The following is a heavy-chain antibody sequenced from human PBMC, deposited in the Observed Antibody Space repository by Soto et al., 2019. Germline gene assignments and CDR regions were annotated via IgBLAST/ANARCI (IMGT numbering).Heavy chain of an antibody. CDR2: ISSSGSTI. CDR3: ARAFGGVISTYYYYGMDV. J-gene: IGHJ6*02. D-gene: IGHD3-16*02. CDR1: GFTFSSYQ. Sequence: GGSLRLSCAASGFTFSSYQMNWVRQAPGKGLEWVSYISSSGSTIYYADSVKGRFTISRDNAKNSLYLQMNSLRAEDTAVYYCARAFGGVISTYYYYGMDVWGQGTTVTVSS. V-gene: IGHV3-48*03.